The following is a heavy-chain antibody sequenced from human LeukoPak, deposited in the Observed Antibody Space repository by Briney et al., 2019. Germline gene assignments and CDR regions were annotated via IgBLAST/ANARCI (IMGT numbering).Heavy chain of an antibody. D-gene: IGHD3-10*01. Sequence: SETLSLTCAVYGGSFSGYYWSWIRQPPGKGLEWIGEINHSGSTNYNPSLKSRVTISVDTSKNQFSLKLSSVTAEDTALYYCARLSAYYYGSYFYYYMDVWGKGTTVTVSS. CDR3: ARLSAYYYGSYFYYYMDV. V-gene: IGHV4-34*01. CDR2: INHSGST. J-gene: IGHJ6*03. CDR1: GGSFSGYY.